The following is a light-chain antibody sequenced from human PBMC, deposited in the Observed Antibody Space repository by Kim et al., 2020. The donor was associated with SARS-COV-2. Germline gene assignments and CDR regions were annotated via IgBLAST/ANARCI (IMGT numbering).Light chain of an antibody. CDR2: AAS. CDR3: QQYYSYPYT. CDR1: QGISSY. Sequence: AIRMTQSPSSLSASTGDRVTITCRASQGISSYLAWYQQKPGKAPKLLIYAASTLESGVPPRFSGSGSGTDFTLTISCLQSEDFATYYCQQYYSYPYTFGQGTKLEI. J-gene: IGKJ2*01. V-gene: IGKV1-8*01.